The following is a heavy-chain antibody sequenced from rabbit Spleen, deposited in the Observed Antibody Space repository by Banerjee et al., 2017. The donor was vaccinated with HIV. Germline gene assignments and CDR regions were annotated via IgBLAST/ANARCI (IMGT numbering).Heavy chain of an antibody. V-gene: IGHV1S45*01. CDR2: IYTGSSGST. J-gene: IGHJ4*01. D-gene: IGHD4-2*01. Sequence: QEQLVESGGGLVKPGGTLTLTCTASGLSFSSRFWISWVRQAPGKGLEWIADIYTGSSGSTYYASWAKGRFTISKTSSTTVTLRMTSLTAADTATYFCARDAAGREDFSLWGPGTLVTVS. CDR1: GLSFSSRFW. CDR3: ARDAAGREDFSL.